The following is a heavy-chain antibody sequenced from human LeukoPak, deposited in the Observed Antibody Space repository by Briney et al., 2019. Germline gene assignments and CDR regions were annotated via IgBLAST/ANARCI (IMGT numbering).Heavy chain of an antibody. J-gene: IGHJ5*02. CDR1: GGSINSTTYY. CDR3: ARHSLRQWGQSGWFDP. V-gene: IGHV4-39*01. Sequence: SETLSLTCTVSGGSINSTTYYWGWIRQPPGRGLEWIGSIYYSGSTYYNASLKSRAIISVDTSKSLLSLKLGSVTAADTAAYYCARHSLRQWGQSGWFDPWGQGTLVTASS. CDR2: IYYSGST. D-gene: IGHD6-19*01.